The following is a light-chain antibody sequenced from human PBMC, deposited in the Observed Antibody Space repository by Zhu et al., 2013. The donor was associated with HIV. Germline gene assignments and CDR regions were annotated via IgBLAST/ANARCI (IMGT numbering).Light chain of an antibody. CDR2: EVS. CDR3: SSYTSKSTLAL. J-gene: IGLJ3*02. Sequence: QSALTQPASVSGSPGQSITISCTGTSSDVGGYNYVSWYQQYPGKAPKVMIYEVSNRPSGVSNRFSGSKSGNTASLTISGLQAEDEAHYYCSSYTSKSTLALFGGGTRLTVL. CDR1: SSDVGGYNY. V-gene: IGLV2-14*01.